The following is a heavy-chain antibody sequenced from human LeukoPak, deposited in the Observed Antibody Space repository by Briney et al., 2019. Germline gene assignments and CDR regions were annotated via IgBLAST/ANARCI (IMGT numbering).Heavy chain of an antibody. CDR3: VSSSWYRVDY. D-gene: IGHD6-13*01. J-gene: IGHJ4*02. V-gene: IGHV4-34*01. Sequence: PSETLSLTCAVYGGSFSGYYWSWIRQPPGKGLEWIGVINHSGSTNYNPPLKSRVTISVDASKNQFSLKLSSVTAADTAVYYCVSSSWYRVDYWGQGTLVTVSS. CDR1: GGSFSGYY. CDR2: INHSGST.